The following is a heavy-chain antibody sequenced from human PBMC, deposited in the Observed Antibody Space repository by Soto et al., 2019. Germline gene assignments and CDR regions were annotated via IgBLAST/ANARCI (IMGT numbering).Heavy chain of an antibody. J-gene: IGHJ4*02. CDR2: ISAYNGNT. CDR1: GYTFTSYG. Sequence: GASVKVSCKASGYTFTSYGISWVRQAPGQGLEWMGWISAYNGNTNYAQKLQGRVTMTTDTSTSTAYMELRSLRSDDTAVYYCARTGFYYYGSGSTVAVDYWGQGTLVTVSS. CDR3: ARTGFYYYGSGSTVAVDY. V-gene: IGHV1-18*01. D-gene: IGHD3-10*01.